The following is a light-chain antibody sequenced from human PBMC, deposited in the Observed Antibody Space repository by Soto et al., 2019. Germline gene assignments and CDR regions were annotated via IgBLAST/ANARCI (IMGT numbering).Light chain of an antibody. V-gene: IGKV1-5*03. CDR1: QNIRDW. CDR3: HQYNSYPWT. J-gene: IGKJ1*01. Sequence: DIQMTQSPSTLSASVGDRVTITCRASQNIRDWLAWYQQKPGKAPKLLIYKASNLYSGVPSRFSGSASGTEFTLTISSLQPDDFAIYYCHQYNSYPWTFGQGTKVDIK. CDR2: KAS.